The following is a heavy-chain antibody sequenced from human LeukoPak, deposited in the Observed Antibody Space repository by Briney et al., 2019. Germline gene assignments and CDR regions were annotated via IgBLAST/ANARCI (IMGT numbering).Heavy chain of an antibody. Sequence: SETLSLTCYVSGDSVSSYYWSWIRQPPGKGLEWIGYVSSDGTTNYTPSLRRRVIMSVDTAKNHIFLNLTSLTAADTAIYYCARLDCLSDACYNHWGRGTLVTVSS. CDR3: ARLDCLSDACYNH. V-gene: IGHV4-59*08. CDR2: VSSDGTT. CDR1: GDSVSSYY. J-gene: IGHJ4*02. D-gene: IGHD3/OR15-3a*01.